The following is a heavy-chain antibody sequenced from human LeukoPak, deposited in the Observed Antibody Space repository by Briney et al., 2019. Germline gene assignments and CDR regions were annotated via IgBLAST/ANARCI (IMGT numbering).Heavy chain of an antibody. CDR1: GGSISSYY. CDR3: ARDYVDDIPMIKDY. V-gene: IGHV4-59*01. Sequence: SETLSLTCTVSGGSISSYYWGWIRQPPGKGLEWIGYIYYSGSTNYNPSLKSRVTISVDTSKNQFSLKLSSVTAADTAVYYCARDYVDDIPMIKDYWGQGTLVTVSS. D-gene: IGHD2-8*01. J-gene: IGHJ4*02. CDR2: IYYSGST.